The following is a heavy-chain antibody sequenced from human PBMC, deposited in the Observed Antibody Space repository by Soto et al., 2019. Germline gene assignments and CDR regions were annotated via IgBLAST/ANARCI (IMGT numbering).Heavy chain of an antibody. CDR1: GFTFSMYW. CDR3: TRGPRSTSTGTGAF. CDR2: INDDGIST. V-gene: IGHV3-74*01. Sequence: GGSLRLSCAASGFTFSMYWMHWVRQVPGKGPEWVSRINDDGISTNYADSVKGRFTISRDNAKNTLYLQMNALRVEDTAVYYYTRGPRSTSTGTGAFWGQGTLVTVSS. D-gene: IGHD1-1*01. J-gene: IGHJ4*02.